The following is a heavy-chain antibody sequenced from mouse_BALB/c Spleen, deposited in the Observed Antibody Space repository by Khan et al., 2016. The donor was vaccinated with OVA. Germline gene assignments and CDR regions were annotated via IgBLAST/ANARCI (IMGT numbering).Heavy chain of an antibody. CDR2: ISPGSGDT. V-gene: IGHV1-77*01. D-gene: IGHD1-2*01. J-gene: IGHJ3*01. CDR3: TRRNYFGYTFAY. Sequence: QVQLQQSGAELARPGASVKLSCKASGYTFTDYYINWVKQRTGQGLEWIGEISPGSGDTYYNERFKGKATLTADKSSSTAYMQLSSQTSEASAVYFCTRRNYFGYTFAYWGQGTLVTVSA. CDR1: GYTFTDYY.